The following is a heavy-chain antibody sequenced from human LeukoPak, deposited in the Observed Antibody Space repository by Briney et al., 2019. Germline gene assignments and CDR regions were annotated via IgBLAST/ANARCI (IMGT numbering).Heavy chain of an antibody. CDR3: ARGPGYSYALYYYYYGMDV. CDR1: GYTFTSYD. V-gene: IGHV1-8*01. J-gene: IGHJ6*02. CDR2: MNPNSGST. Sequence: ASVKVSCKASGYTFTSYDINWVRQATGQGLEWMGWMNPNSGSTGYAQKFQGRVTVTRNTSTSTAYMELSSLRSEDTAVYCCARGPGYSYALYYYYYGMDVWGQGTTVTVSS. D-gene: IGHD5-18*01.